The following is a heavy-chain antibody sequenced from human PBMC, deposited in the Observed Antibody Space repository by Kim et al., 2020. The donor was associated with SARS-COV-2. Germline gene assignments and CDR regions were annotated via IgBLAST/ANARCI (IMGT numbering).Heavy chain of an antibody. CDR2: IKKDGSLK. Sequence: GGSLRLSCAASGFTFSSYWMSWVRQAPGKGLEWVASIKKDGSLKDYVDSVKGRFTISRDNAKNSLSLLMNSLRPEDTAVYFWARGWMPDYWGQGTLGTVS. D-gene: IGHD5-12*01. V-gene: IGHV3-7*04. CDR1: GFTFSSYW. J-gene: IGHJ4*02. CDR3: ARGWMPDY.